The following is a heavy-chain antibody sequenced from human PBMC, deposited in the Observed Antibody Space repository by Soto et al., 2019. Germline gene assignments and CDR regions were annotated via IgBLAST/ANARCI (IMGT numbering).Heavy chain of an antibody. J-gene: IGHJ4*02. V-gene: IGHV3-33*01. CDR1: GFTFSSYG. D-gene: IGHD3-10*01. CDR2: IWYDGSNK. Sequence: QVQLVESGGGVVQPGRSLRLSCAASGFTFSSYGMHWVRQAPGKGLEWVAVIWYDGSNKYYADSVKGRFTISRDNSKNTLYLQMNSLRAEDTAVYYCARENYGSGSFDYWGQGTLVTVS. CDR3: ARENYGSGSFDY.